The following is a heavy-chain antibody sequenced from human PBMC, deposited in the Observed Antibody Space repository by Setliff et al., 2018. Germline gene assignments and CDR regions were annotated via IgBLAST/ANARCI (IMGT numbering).Heavy chain of an antibody. CDR2: IYPGDSDT. J-gene: IGHJ3*02. V-gene: IGHV5-51*01. Sequence: PGESLKISCKGSGYSFTRYWIVWARQMPGKGLEWMGIIYPGDSDTRYNPSFQGQVTISADKSISTAYLQMNSLRAEDTAVYYCARALDSSGYYHAFDIWGQGTMVTVSS. CDR3: ARALDSSGYYHAFDI. D-gene: IGHD3-22*01. CDR1: GYSFTRYW.